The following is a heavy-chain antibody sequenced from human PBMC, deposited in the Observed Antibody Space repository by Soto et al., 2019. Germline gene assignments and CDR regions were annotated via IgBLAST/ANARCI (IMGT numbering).Heavy chain of an antibody. D-gene: IGHD2-2*01. J-gene: IGHJ4*02. Sequence: GFLRLSCAASGFTLSSYWMHWVRQPPGKGLVWVSRINSDGTSASYADSVKGRFTVSRDNAKNTLYLQMNSLRAEDTAVYYCARGYCSSSSCYTGVIGSYWGPGSLVTVSS. CDR1: GFTLSSYW. CDR2: INSDGTSA. V-gene: IGHV3-74*01. CDR3: ARGYCSSSSCYTGVIGSY.